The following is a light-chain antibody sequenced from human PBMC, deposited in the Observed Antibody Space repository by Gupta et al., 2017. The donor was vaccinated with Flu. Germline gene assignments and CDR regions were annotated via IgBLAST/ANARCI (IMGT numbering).Light chain of an antibody. J-gene: IGKJ1*01. CDR3: QQCDTYWT. CDR2: KAS. Sequence: VGDRVTITCRASQSVGSRLTWYQQKPGKATKLLIYKASSLESGVPSRFSGSGSGKEFTLTISSLQPDDSATYYCQQCDTYWTFGQGTKVEIK. V-gene: IGKV1-5*03. CDR1: QSVGSR.